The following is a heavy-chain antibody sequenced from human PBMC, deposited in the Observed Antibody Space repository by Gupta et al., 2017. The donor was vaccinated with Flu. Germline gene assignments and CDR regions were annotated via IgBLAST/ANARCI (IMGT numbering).Heavy chain of an antibody. CDR3: ATHLVDSSGYSGYYFDY. J-gene: IGHJ4*02. D-gene: IGHD3-22*01. V-gene: IGHV3-72*01. Sequence: EAQLVESGGGLVQPGASLSLSSAASRFTFSDHYIHSVRPAPGKGLEWVGRTRNKANSYTTEYAASVKGRFTISRDDSKNSLYLQMNSLKTEDTAVYYCATHLVDSSGYSGYYFDYWGQGTLVTVSS. CDR2: TRNKANSYTT. CDR1: RFTFSDHY.